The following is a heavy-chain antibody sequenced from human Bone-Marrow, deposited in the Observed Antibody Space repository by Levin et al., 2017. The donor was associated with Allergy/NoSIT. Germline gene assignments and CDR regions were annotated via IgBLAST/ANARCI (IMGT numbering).Heavy chain of an antibody. Sequence: PSETLSLTCAVSGASISSGYYSWSWIRQPPGKGLEWTGYIYQSGSTHYNPSLKSRITISVDKSKNQFSLKLSSVTAADTAIYYCARCNEIMLGGVIASACGAFDIWGQGTMVTVSS. J-gene: IGHJ3*02. CDR2: IYQSGST. V-gene: IGHV4-30-2*01. CDR1: GASISSGYYS. D-gene: IGHD3-16*02. CDR3: ARCNEIMLGGVIASACGAFDI.